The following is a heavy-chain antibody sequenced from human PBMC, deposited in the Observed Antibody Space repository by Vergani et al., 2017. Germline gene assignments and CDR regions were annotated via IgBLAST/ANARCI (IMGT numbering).Heavy chain of an antibody. CDR3: ARAFSGSYYGEFDY. D-gene: IGHD1-26*01. CDR2: ISYDGSNK. Sequence: VQLVESGGGLVQPGGSLRLSCAASGFTFSSYAMHWVRQAPGKGLEWVAVISYDGSNKYYADSVKGRFTISRDNSKNTLYLQMNSLRAEDTAVYYCARAFSGSYYGEFDYWGQGTLVTVSS. CDR1: GFTFSSYA. V-gene: IGHV3-30-3*01. J-gene: IGHJ4*02.